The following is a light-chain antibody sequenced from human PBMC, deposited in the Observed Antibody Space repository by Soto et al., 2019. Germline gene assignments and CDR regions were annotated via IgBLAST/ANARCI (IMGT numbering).Light chain of an antibody. CDR2: GNS. CDR3: QSYDSSLSGGV. V-gene: IGLV1-40*01. J-gene: IGLJ3*02. Sequence: QSVLTQPPSVSGAPGQRVTISCTGSSSNIGAVYDVHWYQQLPGTAPKLLIYGNSNRPSGVPDRFSASKSGTSASLAITGLRAEAEADYYCQSYDSSLSGGVFGGGTQRTVL. CDR1: SSNIGAVYD.